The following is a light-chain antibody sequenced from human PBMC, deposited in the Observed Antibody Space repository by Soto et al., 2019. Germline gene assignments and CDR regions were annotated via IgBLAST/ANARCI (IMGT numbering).Light chain of an antibody. Sequence: QSALTQPASVSGSPGQSIAISCIGTSSDVGGYNYVSWYQQSQGKAPKLMIYDVSNRPSGVSNRFSGSKSGNTASLTISGLQAEDEADYYCSSYTTNNTLLFGIGTKLTVL. J-gene: IGLJ1*01. V-gene: IGLV2-14*03. CDR1: SSDVGGYNY. CDR3: SSYTTNNTLL. CDR2: DVS.